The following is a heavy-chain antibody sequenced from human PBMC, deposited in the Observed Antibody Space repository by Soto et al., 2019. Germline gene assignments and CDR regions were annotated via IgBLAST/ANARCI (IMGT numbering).Heavy chain of an antibody. CDR1: GFTFSSYW. V-gene: IGHV3-7*01. CDR3: ARGVPYYYGSGTLYYFDF. J-gene: IGHJ4*02. Sequence: EVQLVESGGGLVQPGGSLRLSCAASGFTFSSYWMSWVRQAPGKGLEWVANIRQDGSEKYYVDSVKGRFTISRDNAKNSLYLQRNRLRAEGTAVYYCARGVPYYYGSGTLYYFDFWGQGTLVTVSS. D-gene: IGHD3-10*01. CDR2: IRQDGSEK.